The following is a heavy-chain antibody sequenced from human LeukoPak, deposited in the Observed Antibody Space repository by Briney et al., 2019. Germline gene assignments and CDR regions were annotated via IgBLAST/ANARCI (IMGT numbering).Heavy chain of an antibody. CDR3: ARSVSGSWWYFDL. CDR1: GGSISSSSYY. CDR2: IYYSGST. J-gene: IGHJ2*01. V-gene: IGHV4-39*01. Sequence: SETLSLTCTVSGGSISSSSYYWGWIRQPPGKGLEWIGSIYYSGSTYYNPSLKSRVTISVDTSKNQFSLKLSSVTAADTAVYYCARSVSGSWWYFDLRGRGTLVTVSS. D-gene: IGHD6-13*01.